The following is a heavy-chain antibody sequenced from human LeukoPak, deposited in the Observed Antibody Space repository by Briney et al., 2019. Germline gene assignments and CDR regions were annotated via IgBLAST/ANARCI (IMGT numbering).Heavy chain of an antibody. CDR1: GGSISSSSYY. J-gene: IGHJ6*02. V-gene: IGHV4-39*01. CDR3: ARHKDGYSGSYGRVDYYYYYGMDV. CDR2: IYYSGST. D-gene: IGHD1-26*01. Sequence: PSETLSLTCTVSGGSISSSSYYWGWIRQPPGKGLEWVGSIYYSGSTYYNPSLKSRVTISVDTSKNQFSLKLSSVTAADTAVYYCARHKDGYSGSYGRVDYYYYYGMDVWGQGTTVTVSS.